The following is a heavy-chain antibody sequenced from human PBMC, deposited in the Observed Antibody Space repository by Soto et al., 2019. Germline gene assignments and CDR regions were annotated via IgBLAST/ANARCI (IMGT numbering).Heavy chain of an antibody. V-gene: IGHV4-39*07. CDR1: GGSVNSNSYY. D-gene: IGHD2-15*01. CDR3: ASMGTTTYCSGGSCYARGFDY. CDR2: IYYSGST. Sequence: SETLSPTSTFSGGSVNSNSYYFGWIRQHPGKGHEWNGNIYYSGSTNYNTSLKSRVTISVDTSKNHFSLKLSYVTAADTAVYYFASMGTTTYCSGGSCYARGFDYWGQGTLVTVSS. J-gene: IGHJ4*02.